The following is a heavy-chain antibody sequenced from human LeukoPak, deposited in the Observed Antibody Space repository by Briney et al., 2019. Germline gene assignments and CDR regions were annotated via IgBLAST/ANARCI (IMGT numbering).Heavy chain of an antibody. CDR3: ARVDGAYCGGDCYSNWYFDL. V-gene: IGHV4-59*12. Sequence: SQTLSLTCTVSGGSISSYYWSWIRQPPGKGLEWIGYIYYSGSTNYNPSLKSRVTISVDTSKNQFSLKLSSVTAADTAVYYCARVDGAYCGGDCYSNWYFDLWGRGTLVTVSS. J-gene: IGHJ2*01. D-gene: IGHD2-21*02. CDR2: IYYSGST. CDR1: GGSISSYY.